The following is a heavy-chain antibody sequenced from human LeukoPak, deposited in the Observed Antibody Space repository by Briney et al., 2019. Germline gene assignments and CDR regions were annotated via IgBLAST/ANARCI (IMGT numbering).Heavy chain of an antibody. Sequence: PGGSLRLSCAASGFTFSSYSMSWVRQAPGKGLEWVSVIYSGGSTYYADSVKGRFTISRDNSKNTLYLQMNSLRAEDTAVYYCARDSLIGVRYGSGSYTRQPKSYYYGMDVWGQGTTVTVSS. CDR2: IYSGGST. J-gene: IGHJ6*02. D-gene: IGHD3-10*01. V-gene: IGHV3-66*01. CDR1: GFTFSSYS. CDR3: ARDSLIGVRYGSGSYTRQPKSYYYGMDV.